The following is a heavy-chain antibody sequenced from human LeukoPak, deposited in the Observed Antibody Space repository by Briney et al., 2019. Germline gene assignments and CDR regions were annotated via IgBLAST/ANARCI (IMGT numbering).Heavy chain of an antibody. Sequence: TGGSLRLSCAASGFTFSSYSMNWVRQAPGKGLEWVSSISSSSSYIYYADSVKGRFTISRDNAKNSLYLQMNSLRAEDTAVYYCARDRIANWGLSSDFDYWGQGTLVTVSS. CDR1: GFTFSSYS. V-gene: IGHV3-21*01. CDR2: ISSSSSYI. D-gene: IGHD7-27*01. CDR3: ARDRIANWGLSSDFDY. J-gene: IGHJ4*02.